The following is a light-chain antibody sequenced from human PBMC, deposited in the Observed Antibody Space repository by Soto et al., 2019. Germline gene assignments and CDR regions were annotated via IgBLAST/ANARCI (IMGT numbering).Light chain of an antibody. J-gene: IGKJ2*01. CDR2: WAS. CDR1: QSVLYSSNNKNY. Sequence: DIQMTQSPSSLAVSLGERATINCKSSQSVLYSSNNKNYLAWYQQKPGQPPKLLIYWASTRESGVPDRFSGSGSGTDFTLTISSLQAEDVAVYYCQQYYSTPHTFGQGTKLEIK. V-gene: IGKV4-1*01. CDR3: QQYYSTPHT.